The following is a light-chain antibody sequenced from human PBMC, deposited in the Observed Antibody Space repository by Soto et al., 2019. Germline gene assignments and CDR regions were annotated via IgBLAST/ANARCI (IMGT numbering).Light chain of an antibody. J-gene: IGKJ2*01. CDR2: GAS. Sequence: EIVMTQSPATLSVSPGERATLSCRASQSVSSNLAWYQQKTGQAPRLIIYGASTRATGIPARISGSGSGTEFPLTISSLQSEVFAVYFCQQYNNGPRTLGHGTKLEIK. CDR1: QSVSSN. V-gene: IGKV3-15*01. CDR3: QQYNNGPRT.